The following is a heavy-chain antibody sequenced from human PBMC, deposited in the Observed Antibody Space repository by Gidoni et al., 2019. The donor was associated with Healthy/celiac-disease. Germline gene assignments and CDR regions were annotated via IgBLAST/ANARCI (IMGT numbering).Heavy chain of an antibody. CDR1: GLTFSSYR. J-gene: IGHJ6*02. CDR3: AIDTRLRWIPREYDYYGMDV. CDR2: ISSSSSYI. V-gene: IGHV3-21*01. Sequence: EVQLLESGGGLVKPGGSLRLSCPASGLTFSSYRMNWVRQAPGKGLEWISSISSSSSYISCADSVKGRFTISRDNAKNSLYLQMISLRAEDTALYYGAIDTRLRWIPREYDYYGMDVWGQGTTVTVSS. D-gene: IGHD4-17*01.